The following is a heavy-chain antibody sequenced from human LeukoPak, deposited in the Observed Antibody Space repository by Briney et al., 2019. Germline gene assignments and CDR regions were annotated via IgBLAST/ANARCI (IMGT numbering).Heavy chain of an antibody. CDR1: GYTFTSYY. CDR2: INPSGGST. J-gene: IGHJ4*02. CDR3: AREYSSGWFDY. Sequence: GASVKVSCKASGYTFTSYYMHWVRQAPGQGLEWMGIINPSGGSTSYAQKFQGRVTMTSDTSTSTVYMELSSLRSEDTAVYYCAREYSSGWFDYWGQGTLVTVSS. D-gene: IGHD6-19*01. V-gene: IGHV1-46*01.